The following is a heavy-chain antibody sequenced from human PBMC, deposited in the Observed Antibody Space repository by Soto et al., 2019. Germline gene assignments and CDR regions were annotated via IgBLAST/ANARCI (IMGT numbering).Heavy chain of an antibody. V-gene: IGHV1-18*01. CDR3: ARNGESDLGLNYYFYYGMDV. CDR2: VSPYRNIT. CDR1: DYIFTTYG. Sequence: ASVKASCKASDYIFTTYGISWVRQAPGQGLEWMGWVSPYRNITNYAPKFQGRVTMTTETSTSTVYMELRSLRSDDTAMYYCARNGESDLGLNYYFYYGMDVWGQGTSVTVYS. J-gene: IGHJ6*02. D-gene: IGHD3-10*01.